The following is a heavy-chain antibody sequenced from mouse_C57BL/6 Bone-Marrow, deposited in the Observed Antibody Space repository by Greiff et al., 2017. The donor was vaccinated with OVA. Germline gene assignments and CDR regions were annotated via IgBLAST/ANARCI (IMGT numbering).Heavy chain of an antibody. V-gene: IGHV1-42*01. CDR3: ARSDGYYSAWFAY. D-gene: IGHD2-3*01. J-gene: IGHJ3*01. Sequence: EVQLQQSGPELVKPGASVKISCKASGYSFTGYYMNWVKQSPEKSLEWIGEINPSTGGPTYNKKFKAKATLTVDKSSSTAYMQLKSLTSEDSAVYYCARSDGYYSAWFAYWGQGTLVTVSA. CDR2: INPSTGGP. CDR1: GYSFTGYY.